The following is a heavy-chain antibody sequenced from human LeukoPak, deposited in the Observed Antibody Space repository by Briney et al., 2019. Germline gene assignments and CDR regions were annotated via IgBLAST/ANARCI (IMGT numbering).Heavy chain of an antibody. V-gene: IGHV4-34*01. CDR3: ARGISSGWPYYYYYYMDV. CDR1: GGSFSGYY. CDR2: INHSGST. J-gene: IGHJ6*03. Sequence: SETLSLTCAVYGGSFSGYYWSWIRQPPGKGLEWIGEINHSGSTNYNPSLKSRVTISVDTSKNQFSLKLSSVTAADTAVYYCARGISSGWPYYYYYYMDVWGKGTTVTISS. D-gene: IGHD6-19*01.